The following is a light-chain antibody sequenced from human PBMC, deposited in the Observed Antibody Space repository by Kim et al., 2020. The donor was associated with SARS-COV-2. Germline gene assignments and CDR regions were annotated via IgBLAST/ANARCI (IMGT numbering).Light chain of an antibody. CDR2: AAS. Sequence: DIQMTQSTSSLSASVGDSVTITCRASKSINTYVNWYQQKPGKAPNLLIYAASSLQSGVPSRFSGSGSGADFTLTISTLQPEDSATYYCQQSYSTPLTFGGGTKVDIK. J-gene: IGKJ4*01. CDR3: QQSYSTPLT. CDR1: KSINTY. V-gene: IGKV1-39*01.